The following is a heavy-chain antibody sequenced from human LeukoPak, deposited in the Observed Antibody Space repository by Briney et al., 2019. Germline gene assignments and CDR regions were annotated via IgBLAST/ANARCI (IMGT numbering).Heavy chain of an antibody. CDR2: IKQDGSEK. Sequence: GGSLRLSCAASGFTFSTYWMTWVRQAPGKGLEWVANIKQDGSEKYYVDSVKGRFTISRDNAKNSLYLQMDSLRAEDTAVYYCARGRIAVAGTYIPSNWGPQLYYMDVWGKGTTVTVSS. CDR3: ARGRIAVAGTYIPSNWGPQLYYMDV. D-gene: IGHD6-19*01. J-gene: IGHJ6*03. V-gene: IGHV3-7*01. CDR1: GFTFSTYW.